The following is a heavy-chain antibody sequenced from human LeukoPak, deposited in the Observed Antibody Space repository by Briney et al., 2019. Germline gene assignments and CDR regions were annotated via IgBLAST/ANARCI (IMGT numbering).Heavy chain of an antibody. CDR1: GGTFSSYA. Sequence: SVKVSCKASGGTFSSYAISWVRQAPGQGLEWMGGIIPIFGTANYAQKFQGRVTMTTDTSTSTAYMELRSLRSDDTAVYYCARDGYDSTALLHFDYWGQGTLVTVSS. D-gene: IGHD3-22*01. CDR3: ARDGYDSTALLHFDY. J-gene: IGHJ4*02. CDR2: IIPIFGTA. V-gene: IGHV1-69*05.